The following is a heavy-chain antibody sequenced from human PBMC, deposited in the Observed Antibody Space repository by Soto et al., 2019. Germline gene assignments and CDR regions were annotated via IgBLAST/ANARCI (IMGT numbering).Heavy chain of an antibody. CDR3: AKDRGSGSTRWYNGWFDP. CDR2: ISGSGGST. D-gene: IGHD2-2*02. CDR1: GFTFSSYA. Sequence: XGSLRLSCAASGFTFSSYAMSWVRQAPGKGLEWVSTISGSGGSTYDADSVKGRFTISRDNSKNTLYLQMNSLRAEDTAVYYCAKDRGSGSTRWYNGWFDPWGQGTLVTSPQ. V-gene: IGHV3-23*01. J-gene: IGHJ5*02.